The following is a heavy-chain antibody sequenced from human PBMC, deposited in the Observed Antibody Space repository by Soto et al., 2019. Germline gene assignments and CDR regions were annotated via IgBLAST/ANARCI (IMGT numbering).Heavy chain of an antibody. V-gene: IGHV4-34*01. J-gene: IGHJ5*02. D-gene: IGHD3-10*01. CDR3: ASKVWFGELMRGWFDP. CDR1: GGSFSGYY. Sequence: SETLSLTCAVYGGSFSGYYWSWIRQPPGKGLEWIGEINHSGSTNYNPSLKSRVTISVDTSKNQFSLKLSSVTAADTAVYYCASKVWFGELMRGWFDPWGQGTLVTVSS. CDR2: INHSGST.